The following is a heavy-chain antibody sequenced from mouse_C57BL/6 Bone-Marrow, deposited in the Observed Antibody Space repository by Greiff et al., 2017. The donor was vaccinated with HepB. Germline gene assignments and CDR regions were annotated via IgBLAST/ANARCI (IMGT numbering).Heavy chain of an antibody. CDR3: ARDGYYVEWYFDV. J-gene: IGHJ1*03. CDR2: ISYDGSN. D-gene: IGHD2-3*01. Sequence: EVKLLESGPGLVKPSQSLSLTCSVTGYSITSGYYWNWIRQFPGNKLEWMGYISYDGSNNYNPSLKNRISITRDTSKNQFFLKLNSVTTEDTATYYCARDGYYVEWYFDVWGTGTTVTVSS. V-gene: IGHV3-6*01. CDR1: GYSITSGYY.